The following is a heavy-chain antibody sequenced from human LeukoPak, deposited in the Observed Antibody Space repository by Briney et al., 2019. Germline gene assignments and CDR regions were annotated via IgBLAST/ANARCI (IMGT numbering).Heavy chain of an antibody. V-gene: IGHV1-46*02. CDR2: INPSGGGT. D-gene: IGHD6-19*01. CDR3: ARQGAYSSAIGMGC. Sequence: ASVKVSCKASGYTFNNYYMYWVRQAPGQGLEWMGMINPSGGGTSYAQKFQGRVTMTRDTSTRTVYMEVSSLKPEDTAVYYCARQGAYSSAIGMGCWGQGTLVTVSS. J-gene: IGHJ4*02. CDR1: GYTFNNYY.